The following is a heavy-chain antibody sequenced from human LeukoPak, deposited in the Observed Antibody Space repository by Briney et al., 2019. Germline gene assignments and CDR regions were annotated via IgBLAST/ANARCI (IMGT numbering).Heavy chain of an antibody. V-gene: IGHV1-69*05. CDR1: GGTFSSYA. J-gene: IGHJ6*03. CDR2: IIPIFGTA. Sequence: GSSVKVSCKASGGTFSSYAISWVRQAPGQGLEWMGGIIPIFGTANYAQKFQGRVTITTDESTSTAYMELSSLRFEDTAVYYCARDKGFGELAGYMDVWGKGTTVTVSS. D-gene: IGHD3-10*01. CDR3: ARDKGFGELAGYMDV.